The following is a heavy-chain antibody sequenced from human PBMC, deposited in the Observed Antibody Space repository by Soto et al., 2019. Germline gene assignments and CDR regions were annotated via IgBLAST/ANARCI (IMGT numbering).Heavy chain of an antibody. CDR2: INHSGST. J-gene: IGHJ4*02. CDR3: AIVLRYTSSYYFDY. Sequence: PSETLSLTCAVYGGSFSGYYWSWIRQPPGKGLEWIGEINHSGSTNYNPSLKSRVTISVDTSKNQFSLKLSSVTAADTAVYYCAIVLRYTSSYYFDYWGQRTLVTVSS. V-gene: IGHV4-34*01. D-gene: IGHD3-16*02. CDR1: GGSFSGYY.